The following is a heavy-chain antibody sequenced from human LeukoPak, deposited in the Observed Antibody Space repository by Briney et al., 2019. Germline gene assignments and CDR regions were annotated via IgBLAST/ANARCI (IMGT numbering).Heavy chain of an antibody. CDR3: ARDLFGESR. CDR1: GGTFSSYA. D-gene: IGHD3-16*01. CDR2: IIPILGIA. J-gene: IGHJ4*02. Sequence: ASVKVSCKASGGTFSSYAISWVRQAPGQGLEWMGRIIPILGIANYAQKFQGRVTITADKSTSTAYMELSSLRSEDTAMYYCARDLFGESRWGQGTLVTVSS. V-gene: IGHV1-69*04.